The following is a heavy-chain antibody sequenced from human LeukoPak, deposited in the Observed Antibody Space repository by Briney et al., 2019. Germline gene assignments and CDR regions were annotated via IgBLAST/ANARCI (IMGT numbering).Heavy chain of an antibody. CDR1: GNSFTSYW. CDR3: ARPHFYASGSPYYLDY. J-gene: IGHJ4*02. V-gene: IGHV5-51*01. CDR2: IYPANSDT. D-gene: IGHD3-10*01. Sequence: RGESLKISCKGSGNSFTSYWIGWVRQMPGKGLEWMGIIYPANSDTRYNPSFKGQVTISADKSISTAYLQWSNLKASDTAMYYCARPHFYASGSPYYLDYWGQGTLVTVSS.